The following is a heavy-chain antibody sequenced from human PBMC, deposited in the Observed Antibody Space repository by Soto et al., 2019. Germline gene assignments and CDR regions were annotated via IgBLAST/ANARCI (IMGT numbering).Heavy chain of an antibody. Sequence: QVQLMQSGAEVKKPGASVKVSCKASGYTFTGYYLHWVRQAPGQGLEWMGWINPHSGDTEYSQKFQGRVTMTRDTSIRTAYMELSRLRSDDTAVYYCARFWDIALTDNPLDYWGQGTLVTVSP. D-gene: IGHD6-19*01. V-gene: IGHV1-2*02. J-gene: IGHJ4*02. CDR1: GYTFTGYY. CDR3: ARFWDIALTDNPLDY. CDR2: INPHSGDT.